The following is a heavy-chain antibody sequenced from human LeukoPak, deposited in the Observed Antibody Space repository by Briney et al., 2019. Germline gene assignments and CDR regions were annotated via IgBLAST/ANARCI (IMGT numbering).Heavy chain of an antibody. V-gene: IGHV1-8*01. CDR2: MNPNSGNT. J-gene: IGHJ6*04. D-gene: IGHD6-25*01. CDR3: ARNQAATGLRDA. CDR1: GYTFTSFD. Sequence: GASVKVSCKASGYTFTSFDINWVRQATGQGPEWMGWMNPNSGNTGYAQKFQGRVSMTRDTSINTAYMELSSLGSEDTAVYYCARNQAATGLRDAWGKGTPVIVSS.